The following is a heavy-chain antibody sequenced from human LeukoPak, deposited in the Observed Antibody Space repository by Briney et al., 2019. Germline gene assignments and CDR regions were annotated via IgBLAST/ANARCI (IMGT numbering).Heavy chain of an antibody. V-gene: IGHV3-21*01. D-gene: IGHD6-13*01. Sequence: GGSLRLSCAASGFTFSSYSMNWVRQAPGKGLEWVSFISGTSSYIYYADSVKGRFTISRDNARNSLYLQMDSLRAEDTAVYYCARVRWLSAAGTEGNFDYWGQGTLVTVSS. CDR1: GFTFSSYS. J-gene: IGHJ4*02. CDR2: ISGTSSYI. CDR3: ARVRWLSAAGTEGNFDY.